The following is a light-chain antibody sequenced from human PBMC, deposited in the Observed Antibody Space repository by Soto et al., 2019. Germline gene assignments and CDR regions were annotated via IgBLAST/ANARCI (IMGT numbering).Light chain of an antibody. J-gene: IGKJ5*01. Sequence: AIRMTQSPSSLSLSTGDRDTITCRASQGISSYLAWYQQKPGKAPKLLIYAASTLQSGVPSRFSGSGSGTDFTLTISCLQSEDFATCYCQQYYSYPPVTFGQGTRLEIK. V-gene: IGKV1-8*01. CDR2: AAS. CDR1: QGISSY. CDR3: QQYYSYPPVT.